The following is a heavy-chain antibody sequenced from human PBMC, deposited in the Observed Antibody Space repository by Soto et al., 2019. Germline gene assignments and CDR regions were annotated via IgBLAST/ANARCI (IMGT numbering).Heavy chain of an antibody. CDR3: ARGRGYCSGGSCYSESSFDY. CDR1: GGSFSGYY. Sequence: QVQLQQWGAGLLKPSETLSLTCAVYGGSFSGYYWSWIRQPPGKGLEWIGEINHSGSTNYNPSLKSRVTISVDTSKNQFSLKLSSVTASDTAVYYCARGRGYCSGGSCYSESSFDYWGQGTLVTVSS. CDR2: INHSGST. D-gene: IGHD2-15*01. V-gene: IGHV4-34*01. J-gene: IGHJ4*02.